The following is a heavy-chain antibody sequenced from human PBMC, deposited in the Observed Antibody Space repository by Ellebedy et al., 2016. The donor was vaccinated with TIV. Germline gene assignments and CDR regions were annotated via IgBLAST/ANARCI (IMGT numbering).Heavy chain of an antibody. Sequence: SETLSLTXTVSGASISSSSYYWGWIRQPPGKGLEWLGTIYYSGTTYYNPSLKSRVTIFVDTPKNQFSLNLSSVTAADTAVYYCARVLSEACDHGDYLRPCFGMDFWGQGTTVTVFS. CDR1: GASISSSSYY. V-gene: IGHV4-39*01. D-gene: IGHD4-17*01. J-gene: IGHJ6*02. CDR3: ARVLSEACDHGDYLRPCFGMDF. CDR2: IYYSGTT.